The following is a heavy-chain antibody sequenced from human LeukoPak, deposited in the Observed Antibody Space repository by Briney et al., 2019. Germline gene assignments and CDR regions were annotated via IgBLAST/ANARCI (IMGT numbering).Heavy chain of an antibody. V-gene: IGHV4-59*11. Sequence: PSETLSLTCTVSDDSFSTHYWTWIRQPPGKGLGWIGYISYSGSTNYNPSLKSRVTISVDTSKNQFSLKLSSVTAADTAVYYCARDPTTVTKGFDIRGQGTMVTVSS. J-gene: IGHJ3*02. D-gene: IGHD4-17*01. CDR1: DDSFSTHY. CDR3: ARDPTTVTKGFDI. CDR2: ISYSGST.